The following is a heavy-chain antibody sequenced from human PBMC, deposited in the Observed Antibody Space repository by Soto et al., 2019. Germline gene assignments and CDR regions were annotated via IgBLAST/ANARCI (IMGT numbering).Heavy chain of an antibody. CDR2: ISYDGSNK. CDR1: GFTFSSYA. CDR3: ARDRDYYGSGSYLVPGY. V-gene: IGHV3-30-3*01. Sequence: GGSLRLSCAASGFTFSSYAMHWVRQAPGKGMEWVAVISYDGSNKYYADSVKGRFTISRDNSKNTLYLQMNSLRAEDTAVYYCARDRDYYGSGSYLVPGYWGQGTLVTVSS. J-gene: IGHJ4*02. D-gene: IGHD3-10*01.